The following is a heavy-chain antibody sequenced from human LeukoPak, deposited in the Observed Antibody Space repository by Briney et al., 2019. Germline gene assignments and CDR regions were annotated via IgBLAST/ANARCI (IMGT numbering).Heavy chain of an antibody. D-gene: IGHD6-6*01. V-gene: IGHV3-74*01. CDR2: INSDGSST. J-gene: IGHJ4*02. CDR3: ARGGIAARHIGSGFDY. CDR1: GFTFSSYW. Sequence: GGSLRLSCAASGFTFSSYWMHWVRQAPGKGLVWVSRINSDGSSTSYADSVKGRFTISRDNSKNTLYLQMNSLRAEDTAVYYCARGGIAARHIGSGFDYWGQGTLVTVSS.